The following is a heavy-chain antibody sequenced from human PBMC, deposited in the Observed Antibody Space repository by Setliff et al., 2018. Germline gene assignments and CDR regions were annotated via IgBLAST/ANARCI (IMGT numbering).Heavy chain of an antibody. CDR3: AGDSRGLVPAAIEGSYYYYGMDV. CDR1: GGTFSSYA. V-gene: IGHV1-69*13. D-gene: IGHD2-2*02. J-gene: IGHJ6*02. CDR2: IIPIFGTA. Sequence: ASVKVSCKASGGTFSSYAISWVRQAPGQGLEWMGGIIPIFGTANYAQKFQGRVTITADESTSTAYMEPSSLRSEDTAVYYCAGDSRGLVPAAIEGSYYYYGMDVWGQGTTVTVSS.